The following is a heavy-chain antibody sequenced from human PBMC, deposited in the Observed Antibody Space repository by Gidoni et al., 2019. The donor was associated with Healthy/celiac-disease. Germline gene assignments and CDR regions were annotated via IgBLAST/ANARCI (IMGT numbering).Heavy chain of an antibody. D-gene: IGHD1-26*01. J-gene: IGHJ4*02. CDR3: ARARVGATSFDY. Sequence: QVQLVQSGPAVKKPGSTAKVACQASGATFSGYAISWVRQGAGQGFEWMGGISPIIGTANYAQKSQGRVTITANESTSTAYMGLSRPRSEDTAVYYCARARVGATSFDYWGQGTLVTVSS. CDR2: ISPIIGTA. CDR1: GATFSGYA. V-gene: IGHV1-69*01.